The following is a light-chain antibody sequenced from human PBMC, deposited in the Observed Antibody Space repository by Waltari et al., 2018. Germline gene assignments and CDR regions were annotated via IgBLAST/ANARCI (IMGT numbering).Light chain of an antibody. Sequence: QTVVTQEPSLSVSPGGTVTLTCALSSGSVSSTSYASWYQQTPGQPPRTLVYKINSRSSGVPYRFSGSMLGNKAALTITGAQAEDESYYYCVLYMGSGIWVFGGGTKLTVL. CDR2: KIN. CDR1: SGSVSSTSY. CDR3: VLYMGSGIWV. J-gene: IGLJ3*02. V-gene: IGLV8-61*01.